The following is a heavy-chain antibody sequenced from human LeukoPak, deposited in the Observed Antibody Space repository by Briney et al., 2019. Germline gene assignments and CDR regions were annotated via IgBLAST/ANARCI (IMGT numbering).Heavy chain of an antibody. CDR3: ARSCSSGSCYYFDY. CDR2: IYPGDSDT. Sequence: GESLKISCKGSGYSFTYYWIGWVRQMPGKGLEWMGIIYPGDSDTRYSPSFQGQVTISADKSISTAFLQWSGLKASDTAMYYCARSCSSGSCYYFDYWGQGTLVTVSS. V-gene: IGHV5-51*01. CDR1: GYSFTYYW. D-gene: IGHD2-15*01. J-gene: IGHJ4*02.